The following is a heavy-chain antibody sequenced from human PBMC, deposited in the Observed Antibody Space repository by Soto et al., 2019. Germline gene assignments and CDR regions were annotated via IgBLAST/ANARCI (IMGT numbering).Heavy chain of an antibody. D-gene: IGHD2-2*01. J-gene: IGHJ4*02. V-gene: IGHV3-7*03. CDR2: IKFDGSEK. CDR3: VKDGGYCSSSTCYSPRNHYFDS. Sequence: GGSLRLSCAASGFIFSDYWMSWVRQAPGKGPEWEANIKFDGSEKQYVDSVRGRFTISRDNSRNSLFLQMNSLRAGDTAVYYCVKDGGYCSSSTCYSPRNHYFDSWGQGTLVTVSS. CDR1: GFIFSDYW.